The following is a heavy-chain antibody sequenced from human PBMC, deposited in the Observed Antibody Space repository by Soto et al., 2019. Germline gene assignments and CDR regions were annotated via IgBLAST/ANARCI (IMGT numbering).Heavy chain of an antibody. J-gene: IGHJ6*02. Sequence: VQLLESGGDLVQPGGSLRLSCAASGFTFSSYAMTWVRQAPGQGLEWVSGISGSGGNTYYADSVKGRFTISRDNSKNTMYLQMNSLRAEDTAVYYCAKGVRSYYYYGMDVWGQGTTVTVSS. D-gene: IGHD3-22*01. CDR1: GFTFSSYA. V-gene: IGHV3-23*01. CDR2: ISGSGGNT. CDR3: AKGVRSYYYYGMDV.